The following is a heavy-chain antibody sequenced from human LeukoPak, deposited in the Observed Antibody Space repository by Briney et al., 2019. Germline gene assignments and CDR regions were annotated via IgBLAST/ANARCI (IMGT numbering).Heavy chain of an antibody. CDR3: ARDGYCGGGCYLFDY. V-gene: IGHV3-30-3*01. Sequence: GGSLRLSCAASGFTFSSYAMHWVRQAPGKGLEWVAVISYDGGNKYYADSVKGRFTISRDNSKNTLYLQMNSLRAEDTAVYYCARDGYCGGGCYLFDYWGQGTLVTVSS. CDR2: ISYDGGNK. D-gene: IGHD2-21*02. J-gene: IGHJ4*02. CDR1: GFTFSSYA.